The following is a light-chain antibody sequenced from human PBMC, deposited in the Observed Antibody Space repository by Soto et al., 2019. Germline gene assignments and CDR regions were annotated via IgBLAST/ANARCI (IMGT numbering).Light chain of an antibody. Sequence: QSALTQPASVSGSPGQSITISCTGTSSDLGSYNLVSWYQQHPGKAPKLMIYEANKRPSGVSNRFSGSKSGNTASLTISGLQAEDEADYYCCSYAGRSTYIFGTATKVTVL. V-gene: IGLV2-23*01. J-gene: IGLJ1*01. CDR3: CSYAGRSTYI. CDR2: EAN. CDR1: SSDLGSYNL.